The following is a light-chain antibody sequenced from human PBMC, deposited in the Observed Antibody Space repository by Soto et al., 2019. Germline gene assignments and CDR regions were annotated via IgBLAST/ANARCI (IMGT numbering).Light chain of an antibody. V-gene: IGKV1-9*01. CDR3: QQLNSYPQT. J-gene: IGKJ1*01. CDR2: AAS. CDR1: QGISSY. Sequence: DIPLTQSPSFLSASVGDRVTITCRASQGISSYLAWYQQKPGKAPKLLIYAASTLQSEVPSRFSGSGSGTEFTLTISSLQPEDFATYYCQQLNSYPQTFGQGTKVEIK.